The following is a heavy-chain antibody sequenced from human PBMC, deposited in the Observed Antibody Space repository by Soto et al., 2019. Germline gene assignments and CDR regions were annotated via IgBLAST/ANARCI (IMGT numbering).Heavy chain of an antibody. CDR3: ARDPGKSSGWYQPGDFDY. D-gene: IGHD6-19*01. J-gene: IGHJ4*02. V-gene: IGHV1-3*01. CDR2: INAGNGNT. CDR1: GYTFTSYA. Sequence: ASVKVSCKASGYTFTSYAMHWVRQAPGQRLEWMGWINAGNGNTKYSQKFQGRVTITRDTSASTAYMELSSLRSEDTAVYYCARDPGKSSGWYQPGDFDYWGKGTLVTVP.